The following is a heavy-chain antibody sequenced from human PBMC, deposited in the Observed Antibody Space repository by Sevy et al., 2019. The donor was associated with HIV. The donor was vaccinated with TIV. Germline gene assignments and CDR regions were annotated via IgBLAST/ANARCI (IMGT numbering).Heavy chain of an antibody. Sequence: GGSLRLSCVASQFNIDTYAIHWVRQAPGKGLEWVAMIWYDGSSEYYADSVKGRLAISRDNSKNTVFLQMNSLRAEDTAVYYCATNMVHAGAYYSYFDYWGQGSLVTVSS. CDR2: IWYDGSSE. CDR1: QFNIDTYA. J-gene: IGHJ4*02. CDR3: ATNMVHAGAYYSYFDY. D-gene: IGHD1-26*01. V-gene: IGHV3-33*01.